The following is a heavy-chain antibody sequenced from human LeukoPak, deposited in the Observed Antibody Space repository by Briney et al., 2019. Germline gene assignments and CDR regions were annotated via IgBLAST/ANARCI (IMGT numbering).Heavy chain of an antibody. V-gene: IGHV1-8*01. CDR1: GYTFTSYD. CDR3: ARALGYCSSTSCQKPYYYYIDV. D-gene: IGHD2-2*01. Sequence: ASVKVSCKTSGYTFTSYDINWVRQATGQGLEWMGWMNPNSGNSGYAQKFQGRVTMTRTTSISTAYMELSSLRSEDTAVYYCARALGYCSSTSCQKPYYYYIDVWGKGTTVTISS. CDR2: MNPNSGNS. J-gene: IGHJ6*03.